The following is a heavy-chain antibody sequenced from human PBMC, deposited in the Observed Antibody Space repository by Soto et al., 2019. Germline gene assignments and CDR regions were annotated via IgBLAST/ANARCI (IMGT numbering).Heavy chain of an antibody. Sequence: EVQLLESGGGLVQPGGSLRLSCAASGFTFSSHVMNWVRQAPGKGLEWVAAISGGGGTTFYGDSVAGRFTMSRDNSKNIVFMLVNRLSAEDTGVYFCARGLRAPAPHDDGTDVWGQGTTVTVSS. CDR1: GFTFSSHV. V-gene: IGHV3-23*01. D-gene: IGHD1-1*01. J-gene: IGHJ6*02. CDR2: ISGGGGTT. CDR3: ARGLRAPAPHDDGTDV.